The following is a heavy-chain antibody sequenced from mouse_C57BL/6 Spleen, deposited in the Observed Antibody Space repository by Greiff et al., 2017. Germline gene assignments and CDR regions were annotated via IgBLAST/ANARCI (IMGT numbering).Heavy chain of an antibody. CDR3: ARSSDYSTFFHY. D-gene: IGHD2-5*01. V-gene: IGHV1-61*01. CDR2: IYPSDSET. Sequence: VQLQQPGAELVRPGSSVKLSCKASGYTFTSYWMDWVKQRPGQGLEWIGNIYPSDSETHYNQKFKDKATLTVDKSSSTAYMQLSSLTSEDSAVYYCARSSDYSTFFHYWGQGTTLTVSS. J-gene: IGHJ2*01. CDR1: GYTFTSYW.